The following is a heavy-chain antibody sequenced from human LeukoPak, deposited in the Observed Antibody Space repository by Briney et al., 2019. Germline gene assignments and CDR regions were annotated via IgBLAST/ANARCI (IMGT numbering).Heavy chain of an antibody. CDR3: AKALGYYYDSSGPTYFDY. V-gene: IGHV3-23*01. J-gene: IGHJ4*02. Sequence: GGSLRLSCAASGFTFSSYAMSWVRQAPGKGLEWVSAISGSGGSTYYADSVKGRFTISRDNAKNTLYLQINSLRAEDTAVYYCAKALGYYYDSSGPTYFDYWGQGTLVTVSS. CDR1: GFTFSSYA. CDR2: ISGSGGST. D-gene: IGHD3-22*01.